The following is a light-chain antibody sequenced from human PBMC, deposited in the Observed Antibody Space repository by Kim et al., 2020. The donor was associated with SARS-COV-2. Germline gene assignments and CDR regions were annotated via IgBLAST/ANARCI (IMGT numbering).Light chain of an antibody. CDR1: NIGSKS. V-gene: IGLV3-21*04. CDR2: YDS. J-gene: IGLJ3*02. CDR3: QVWDSSSDHGV. Sequence: SYELTQQPSVSVAPGKTARITCGGNNIGSKSVHWYQQKPGQAPVLVIYYDSDRPSGIPERFSGSNSGNTATLTISRVEAGDEADYYCQVWDSSSDHGVFGGGTQLTVL.